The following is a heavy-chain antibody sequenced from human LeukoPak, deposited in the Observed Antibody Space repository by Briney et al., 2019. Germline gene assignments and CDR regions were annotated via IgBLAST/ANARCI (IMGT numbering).Heavy chain of an antibody. CDR2: INPNSGGT. CDR3: ASHGVGGYCSGGSCYSDY. CDR1: GYTFTGYY. J-gene: IGHJ4*02. D-gene: IGHD2-15*01. Sequence: ASVKVSCKASGYTFTGYYMHWVRQAPGQGLEWMGWINPNSGGTNYAQKFQGRVTMTRDTSISTAYMELSRLRSDDTAVYYCASHGVGGYCSGGSCYSDYWGQGTLVTVSS. V-gene: IGHV1-2*02.